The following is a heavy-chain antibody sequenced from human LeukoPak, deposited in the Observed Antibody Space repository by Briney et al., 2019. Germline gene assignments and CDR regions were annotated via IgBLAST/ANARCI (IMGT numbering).Heavy chain of an antibody. V-gene: IGHV3-23*01. Sequence: PGGSLRFSCAASGFTFSSYAMSWVRQAPGKGLEWVSAISGSGGSTYYADSVKGRFTISRDNSKYTLYLQMNSLRAEDTAVYYCAKDRGTRRVAFDIWGQGTMVTVSS. CDR1: GFTFSSYA. D-gene: IGHD1/OR15-1a*01. CDR2: ISGSGGST. CDR3: AKDRGTRRVAFDI. J-gene: IGHJ3*02.